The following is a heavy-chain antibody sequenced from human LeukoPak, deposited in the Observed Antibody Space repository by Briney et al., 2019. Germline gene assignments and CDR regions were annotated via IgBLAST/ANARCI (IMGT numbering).Heavy chain of an antibody. D-gene: IGHD3-9*01. CDR1: GFILSSYS. J-gene: IGHJ6*03. CDR2: ISSSSSYI. CDR3: ARVSHSYDILTSYYKDV. Sequence: KSGVSVRFYCAASGFILSSYSMNLVRQAPGKGQEWFSSISSSSSYIYYADSVKGRFTISRDNAKHCLYLQMNSMGPEETGVYYCARVSHSYDILTSYYKDVWGKGATVTVFS. V-gene: IGHV3-21*01.